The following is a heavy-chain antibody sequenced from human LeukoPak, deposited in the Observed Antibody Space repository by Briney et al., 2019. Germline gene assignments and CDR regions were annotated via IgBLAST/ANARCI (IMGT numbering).Heavy chain of an antibody. CDR2: ISSSGSTI. V-gene: IGHV3-11*01. D-gene: IGHD4-17*01. CDR3: ARGQRTGDLDAFDI. J-gene: IGHJ3*02. CDR1: GFTFSTEA. Sequence: PGGSLRLSCEVSGFTFSTEAMTWVRQAPGKGLEWVSYISSSGSTIYYADSVKGRFTISRDNAKNSLYLQMNSLRAEDTAVYYCARGQRTGDLDAFDIWGQGTMVTVSS.